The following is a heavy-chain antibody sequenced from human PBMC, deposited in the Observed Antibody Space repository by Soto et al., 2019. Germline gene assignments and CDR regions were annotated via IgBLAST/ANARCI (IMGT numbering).Heavy chain of an antibody. J-gene: IGHJ4*02. D-gene: IGHD3-10*01. CDR2: ISAYNGNT. Sequence: QVQLVQSGAEVKKPGASVKVSCKASGYTFTNYAISWVRQAPGQGLEWMGWISAYNGNTNYAQKLQGRVTMTTDTTTSTASMEPRSLRSDDTAVYYCARAWFGDFVYYFDYWGQGTLVTVSS. V-gene: IGHV1-18*01. CDR3: ARAWFGDFVYYFDY. CDR1: GYTFTNYA.